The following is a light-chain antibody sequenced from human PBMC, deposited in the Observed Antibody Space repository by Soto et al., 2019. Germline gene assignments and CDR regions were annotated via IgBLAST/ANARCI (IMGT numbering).Light chain of an antibody. J-gene: IGLJ2*01. V-gene: IGLV2-8*01. CDR3: SSFAGNNNLV. Sequence: QSALTQPPSASGSPGQSVTISCTGTSSDVGGYNYVSWYQQHPGKAPKLMISEVSKRPSGVPDRFSGSKSGNTASLTVSRLQAEDEADDYCSSFAGNNNLVFGGGTKLTVL. CDR2: EVS. CDR1: SSDVGGYNY.